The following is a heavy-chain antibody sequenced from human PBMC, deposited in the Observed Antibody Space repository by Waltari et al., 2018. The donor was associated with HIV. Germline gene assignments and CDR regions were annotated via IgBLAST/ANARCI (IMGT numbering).Heavy chain of an antibody. CDR2: ISDSGDNR. CDR3: SLGKIFDY. V-gene: IGHV3-23*01. J-gene: IGHJ4*02. Sequence: EVQLLESGGGLVQPGWSLRLSCAAAGFTFSSYAMGWVRQAPGNGLEWVSSISDSGDNRYYADSVKGRFTVSRDNSKNTLYLQVNNLRAEDTAVYYCSLGKIFDYWGQGTLVTVSS. D-gene: IGHD1-26*01. CDR1: GFTFSSYA.